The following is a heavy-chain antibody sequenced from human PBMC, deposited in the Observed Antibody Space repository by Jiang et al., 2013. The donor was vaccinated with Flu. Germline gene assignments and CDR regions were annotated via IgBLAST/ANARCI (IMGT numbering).Heavy chain of an antibody. CDR1: GGTFSSYA. CDR2: IIPIFGTA. CDR3: ARAGGGYSGYAPYYYYGMDV. V-gene: IGHV1-69*06. Sequence: KVSCKASGGTFSSYAISWVRQAPGQGLEWMGGIIPIFGTANYAQKFQGRVTITADKSTSTAYMELSSLRSEDTAVYYCARAGGGYSGYAPYYYYGMDVWGQGTTVTVSS. D-gene: IGHD5-12*01. J-gene: IGHJ6*02.